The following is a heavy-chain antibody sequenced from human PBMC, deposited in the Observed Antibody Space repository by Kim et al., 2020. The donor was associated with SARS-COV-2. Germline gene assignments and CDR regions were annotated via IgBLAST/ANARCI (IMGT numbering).Heavy chain of an antibody. J-gene: IGHJ4*02. CDR1: GFTFDDYA. CDR3: AKDMVW. V-gene: IGHV3-9*01. Sequence: GGSLRLSCAASGFTFDDYAMHWVRQAPGKGLEWVSGISWNSGSIGYADSVKGRFTISRDNAKNSLYLQMNSLRAEDTALYYCAKDMVWWGQGTLVTVSS. CDR2: ISWNSGSI.